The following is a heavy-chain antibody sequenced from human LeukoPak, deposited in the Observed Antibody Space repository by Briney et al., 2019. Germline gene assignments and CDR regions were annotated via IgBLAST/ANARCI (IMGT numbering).Heavy chain of an antibody. CDR1: GFTFSSYS. J-gene: IGHJ4*02. Sequence: AGGSLRLSCAASGFTFSSYSMNWVRQAPGKGLEWVSYISSSSSTIYYADSVKGRFTISRDNAKNSLYLQMNSLRAEDTAVYYCARLNGETAADYWGQGTLVTVSS. D-gene: IGHD2-2*01. CDR3: ARLNGETAADY. V-gene: IGHV3-48*01. CDR2: ISSSSSTI.